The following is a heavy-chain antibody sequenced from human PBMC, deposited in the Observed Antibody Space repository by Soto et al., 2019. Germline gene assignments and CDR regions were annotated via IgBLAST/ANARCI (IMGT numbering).Heavy chain of an antibody. CDR2: ISSSSSTI. D-gene: IGHD2-8*01. CDR3: AREGGDIVLMVYAPEAYYGMDV. V-gene: IGHV3-48*02. Sequence: GSLRLSCAASGFTFSSYSMNWVRQAPGKGLEWVSYISSSSSTIYYADSVKGRFTISRDNAKNSLYLQMNSLRDEDTAVYYCAREGGDIVLMVYAPEAYYGMDVWGQGTTVTVSS. J-gene: IGHJ6*02. CDR1: GFTFSSYS.